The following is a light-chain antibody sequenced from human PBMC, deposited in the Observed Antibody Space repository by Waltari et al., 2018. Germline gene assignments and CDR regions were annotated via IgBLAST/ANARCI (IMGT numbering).Light chain of an antibody. CDR1: ASHIGSYN. CDR3: AAWDDILTAWV. CDR2: RDD. J-gene: IGLJ3*02. Sequence: QSGLTQSPSASGTPVQSVPISCSGGASHIGSYNVYWYQHLPGTAPKLPLYRDDRRPSGVPARFSGSKAVTSASLTISGLRSEDAADYYCAAWDDILTAWVFGGGTKLTVL. V-gene: IGLV1-47*01.